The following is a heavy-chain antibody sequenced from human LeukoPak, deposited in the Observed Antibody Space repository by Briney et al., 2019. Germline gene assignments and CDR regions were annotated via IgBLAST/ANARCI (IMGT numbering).Heavy chain of an antibody. V-gene: IGHV1-46*03. Sequence: ASVKVSCKASGYTFTSYYMHWVRQAPGQGPEWMGIINPSGGSTNYAQKFQGRVTMTSDTSTSTVYLELSSLRSEDTAVYYCAREVGATDSYYYFYRDVWGKGTTVTVSS. CDR1: GYTFTSYY. D-gene: IGHD1-26*01. CDR3: AREVGATDSYYYFYRDV. J-gene: IGHJ6*03. CDR2: INPSGGST.